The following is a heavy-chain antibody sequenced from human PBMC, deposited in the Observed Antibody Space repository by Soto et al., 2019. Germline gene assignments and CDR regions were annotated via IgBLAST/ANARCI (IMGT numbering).Heavy chain of an antibody. V-gene: IGHV3-7*02. Sequence: PGGSLRLSCAASGFTFSSTWMNWVRQSPGRGLEWVANIKTDGSEKYYVDSVKGRFTISRDNAKNSLYLQMNSLRIEDTAVYYCLSSVIVVVPAAMEVAISDAFDIWGQGTMVTVSS. CDR3: LSSVIVVVPAAMEVAISDAFDI. D-gene: IGHD2-2*01. CDR2: IKTDGSEK. CDR1: GFTFSSTW. J-gene: IGHJ3*02.